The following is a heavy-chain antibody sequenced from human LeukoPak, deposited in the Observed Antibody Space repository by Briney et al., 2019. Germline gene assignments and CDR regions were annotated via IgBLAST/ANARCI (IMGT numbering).Heavy chain of an antibody. D-gene: IGHD6-13*01. J-gene: IGHJ4*02. Sequence: PGGSLRLSCAASGFTVSSNYMSWVRQAPGKGLEWVSVIYSGGSTYYADSVKGRFTISRDNSKNTLYLQMNSLRAEDTAVYYCASRYSSSWYGYFDYWGQGTLVTVSS. CDR3: ASRYSSSWYGYFDY. CDR2: IYSGGST. V-gene: IGHV3-53*01. CDR1: GFTVSSNY.